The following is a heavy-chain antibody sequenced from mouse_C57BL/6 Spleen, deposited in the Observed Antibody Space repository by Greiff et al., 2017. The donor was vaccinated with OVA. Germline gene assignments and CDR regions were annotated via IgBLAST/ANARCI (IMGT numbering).Heavy chain of an antibody. Sequence: EVQRVESGPGLVKPSQSLSLTCSVPGYSITSGYYWNWIRQFPGNLLGWMGYISYDGSNNYNPSLKNRISITRDTSKNQFFLKLNSVTTEDTATYYCARGDWDDYAMDYWGQGTSVTVSS. V-gene: IGHV3-6*01. CDR1: GYSITSGYY. CDR3: ARGDWDDYAMDY. CDR2: ISYDGSN. J-gene: IGHJ4*01. D-gene: IGHD4-1*01.